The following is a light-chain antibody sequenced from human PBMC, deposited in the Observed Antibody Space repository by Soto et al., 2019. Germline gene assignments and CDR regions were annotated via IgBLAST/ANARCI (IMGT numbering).Light chain of an antibody. Sequence: DTQMTQSPSSLSASVGDRVTITCRGSQGISSWLAWYQQKPGKAPRLLIYKASSLASGVPSRFSGSGSGTEFTLTISSLQPDDFATYYCQQYKTFGQGTRVEIK. CDR3: QQYKT. CDR1: QGISSW. V-gene: IGKV1-5*03. CDR2: KAS. J-gene: IGKJ1*01.